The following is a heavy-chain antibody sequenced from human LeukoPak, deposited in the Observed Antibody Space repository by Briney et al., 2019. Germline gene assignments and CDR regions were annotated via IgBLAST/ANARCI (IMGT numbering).Heavy chain of an antibody. CDR1: GGSISSGSYY. D-gene: IGHD3-10*01. Sequence: SQTPSLTCTVSGGSISSGSYYWSWIRQPAGKGLEWIGRIYTSGSTNYNPSLKSRVTISVDTSKNQFSLKLSSVTAADTAVYYCARGTMVRGNHRAPDYWGQGTLVTVSS. J-gene: IGHJ4*02. CDR2: IYTSGST. CDR3: ARGTMVRGNHRAPDY. V-gene: IGHV4-61*02.